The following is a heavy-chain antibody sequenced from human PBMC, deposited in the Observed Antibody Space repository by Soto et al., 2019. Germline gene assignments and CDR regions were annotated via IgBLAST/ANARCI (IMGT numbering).Heavy chain of an antibody. D-gene: IGHD2-2*01. Sequence: GGSLRLSCAASGFTFSSYSMNWVRQAPGKGLEWVSSISSSSSYIYYADSVKGRFTISRDNAKNSLYLQMNSLRAEDTAVYYCARVSCSSTSCYFDYWGQGTLVTSPQ. J-gene: IGHJ4*02. CDR1: GFTFSSYS. V-gene: IGHV3-21*01. CDR2: ISSSSSYI. CDR3: ARVSCSSTSCYFDY.